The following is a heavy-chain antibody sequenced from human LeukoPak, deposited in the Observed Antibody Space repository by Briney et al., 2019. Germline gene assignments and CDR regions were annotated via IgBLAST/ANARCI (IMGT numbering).Heavy chain of an antibody. J-gene: IGHJ4*02. D-gene: IGHD6-13*01. CDR1: GFTFSSYS. Sequence: GGSLRLSCAASGFTFSSYSMNWVRQAPGKGLEWVSFISSSRSYIYYADSVKGRFTISRDNAKNSLYLQMNSLRAEDTAVYYCARFIAAPYYFDYWGRGTLVTVSP. V-gene: IGHV3-21*01. CDR2: ISSSRSYI. CDR3: ARFIAAPYYFDY.